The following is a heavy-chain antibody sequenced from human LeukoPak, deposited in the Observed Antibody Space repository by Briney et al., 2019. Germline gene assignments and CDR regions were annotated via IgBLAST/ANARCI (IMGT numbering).Heavy chain of an antibody. Sequence: SETLSLTCAVSGYSISSGYYWGWIRQPPGKGLEWIGSIYHSGSTYYNPSLKSRVTISVDTSKNQFSLKLSSVTAADTAVYCCAREVVVVVAARGAFDYWGQGTLVTVSS. CDR1: GYSISSGYY. J-gene: IGHJ4*02. V-gene: IGHV4-38-2*02. CDR3: AREVVVVVAARGAFDY. D-gene: IGHD2-15*01. CDR2: IYHSGST.